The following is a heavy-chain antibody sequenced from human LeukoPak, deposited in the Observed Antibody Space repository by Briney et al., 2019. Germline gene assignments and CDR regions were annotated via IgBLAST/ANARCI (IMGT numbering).Heavy chain of an antibody. Sequence: EASETPSLTCTVSGGSISSYYWSWIRQPPGKGLEWIGYIYYSGSTNYNPSLKSRVTISVDTSKNQFSLKLSSVTAADTAVYYCARTTEAHSWRTRYYDYYMDVWGKGTTVTVSS. CDR1: GGSISSYY. V-gene: IGHV4-59*01. D-gene: IGHD6-13*01. CDR3: ARTTEAHSWRTRYYDYYMDV. CDR2: IYYSGST. J-gene: IGHJ6*03.